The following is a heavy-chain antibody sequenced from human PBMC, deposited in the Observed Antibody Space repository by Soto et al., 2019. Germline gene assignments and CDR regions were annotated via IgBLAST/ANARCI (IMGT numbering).Heavy chain of an antibody. D-gene: IGHD2-15*01. CDR1: GFTFSSYS. CDR2: ISSSSSYI. J-gene: IGHJ6*03. V-gene: IGHV3-21*01. Sequence: GGSLRLSCAASGFTFSSYSMNWVRQAPGKGLEWVSSISSSSSYIYYADSVKGRFTISRDNAKNSLYLQMNSLRAEDTAVYYCARDCGVVVAASFYYSYYMDVWGKGTTVTVSS. CDR3: ARDCGVVVAASFYYSYYMDV.